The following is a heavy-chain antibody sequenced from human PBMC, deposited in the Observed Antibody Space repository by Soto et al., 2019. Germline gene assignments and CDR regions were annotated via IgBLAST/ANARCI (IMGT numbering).Heavy chain of an antibody. CDR2: ISGSGGST. CDR1: GFTFSSYA. J-gene: IGHJ4*02. CDR3: AKDRGDYGDYFYYFDY. V-gene: IGHV3-23*01. Sequence: GGSLRLSCAASGFTFSSYAMSWVRQAPGKGLEWVSAISGSGGSTYYADSVKGRFTISRDNSKNTLYLQMNSLRAEDTAVYYCAKDRGDYGDYFYYFDYWGQGTLVTVSS. D-gene: IGHD4-17*01.